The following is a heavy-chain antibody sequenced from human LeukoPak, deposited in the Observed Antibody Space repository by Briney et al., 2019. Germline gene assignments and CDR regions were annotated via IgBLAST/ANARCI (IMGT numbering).Heavy chain of an antibody. CDR2: IRSKAYGGTT. D-gene: IGHD2-2*01. CDR1: GFTFGDYA. V-gene: IGHV3-49*04. J-gene: IGHJ5*02. Sequence: PGGSLRLSCTASGFTFGDYAMSWVRQAPGKGLEWVGFIRSKAYGGTTEYAASVKGRFTISRDDSKSIAYLQMNSLKTEDTAVYYCTRDLSAYCSSTSCYNWFDPRGQGTLVTVSS. CDR3: TRDLSAYCSSTSCYNWFDP.